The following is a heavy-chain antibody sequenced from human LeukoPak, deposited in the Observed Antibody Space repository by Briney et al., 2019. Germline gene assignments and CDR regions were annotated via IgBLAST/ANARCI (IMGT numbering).Heavy chain of an antibody. J-gene: IGHJ4*02. Sequence: GGSLRLACTASKFTISNYAMSWVRQAPGKGLEWVSVISGSGGSTYYADSVKGRFTISRDNPKDTLFLQMNSLRTEDTAVYYCAKRSNFWTGYLAYWGQETLVTVSS. CDR1: KFTISNYA. V-gene: IGHV3-23*01. CDR2: ISGSGGST. D-gene: IGHD3/OR15-3a*01. CDR3: AKRSNFWTGYLAY.